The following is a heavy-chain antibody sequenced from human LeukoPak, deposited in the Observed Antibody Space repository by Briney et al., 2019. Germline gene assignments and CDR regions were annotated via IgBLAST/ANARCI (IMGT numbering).Heavy chain of an antibody. CDR2: IGGTGGSA. CDR1: GFTFGSHA. D-gene: IGHD1-26*01. V-gene: IGHV3-23*01. Sequence: GGSLRLSCAASGFTFGSHAMSWGRQAPGKVLEWPPTIGGTGGSAYYADSVKGRFTISRDNSKNTLYLQMNSLRAEDTALYYCAKKVVVGATSPYSDFQDWGQGTLVTVSS. CDR3: AKKVVVGATSPYSDFQD. J-gene: IGHJ1*01.